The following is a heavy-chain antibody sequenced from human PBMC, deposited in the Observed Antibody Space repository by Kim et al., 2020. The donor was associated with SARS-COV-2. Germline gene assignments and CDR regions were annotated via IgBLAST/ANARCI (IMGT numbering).Heavy chain of an antibody. CDR1: GYTFTSYY. D-gene: IGHD3-10*01. J-gene: IGHJ4*02. V-gene: IGHV1-46*01. Sequence: ASVKVSCKTSGYTFTSYYIHWVRQAPGQGLEWMGIINTIYGSTKRPQKFKGRVTMTRDTSTSTVYMELNSLRSEDAAVYYCARDGYYGSKNYYIVDYWGQGTLVTVSS. CDR3: ARDGYYGSKNYYIVDY. CDR2: INTIYGST.